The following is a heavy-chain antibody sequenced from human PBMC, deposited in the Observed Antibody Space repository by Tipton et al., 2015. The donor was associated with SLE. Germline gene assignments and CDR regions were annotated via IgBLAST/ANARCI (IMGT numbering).Heavy chain of an antibody. V-gene: IGHV1-8*01. Sequence: QLVQSGVEVKKPGASVKVSCKASGYTFTSNDLNWVRQATGQGLEWMGWMNPNSGNTGYAQKFQGRVTMTRDTSISTAYMELSGLGSEDTAVYYCARARDLGAFDIWGQGTMVTVSS. CDR3: ARARDLGAFDI. CDR1: GYTFTSND. J-gene: IGHJ3*02. CDR2: MNPNSGNT.